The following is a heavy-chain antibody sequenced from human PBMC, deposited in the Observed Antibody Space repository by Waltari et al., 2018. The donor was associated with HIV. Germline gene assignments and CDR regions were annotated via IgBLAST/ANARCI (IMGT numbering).Heavy chain of an antibody. J-gene: IGHJ4*02. Sequence: QVQLVESGGGVVQPGRSLRLSCAASGFTFSSYAMHWVRQAPGKGLEWVAVISYDGSNKYYADSVKGRFTISRDNSKNTLYLQMNSLRAEDTAVYYCARIRYSYGYGHDYWGQGTLVTVSS. CDR1: GFTFSSYA. CDR3: ARIRYSYGYGHDY. V-gene: IGHV3-30-3*01. D-gene: IGHD5-18*01. CDR2: ISYDGSNK.